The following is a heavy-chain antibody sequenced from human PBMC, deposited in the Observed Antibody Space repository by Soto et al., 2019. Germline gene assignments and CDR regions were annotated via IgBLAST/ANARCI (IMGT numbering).Heavy chain of an antibody. CDR2: ISSSSSYI. J-gene: IGHJ6*02. CDR3: ARVGMRLQPNANYYSYGMDV. CDR1: GFTFSSYS. D-gene: IGHD7-27*01. Sequence: VGSLRLSCAASGFTFSSYSMNWVRQAPGKGLEWVSSISSSSSYIYYADSVKGRFTISRDNAKNSLYLQMNSLSAEDTAVYYCARVGMRLQPNANYYSYGMDVWGQGTTVTVSS. V-gene: IGHV3-21*01.